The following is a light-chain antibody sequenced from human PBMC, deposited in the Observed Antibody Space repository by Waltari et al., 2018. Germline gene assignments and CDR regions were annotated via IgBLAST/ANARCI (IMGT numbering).Light chain of an antibody. J-gene: IGKJ2*01. CDR2: GAS. Sequence: DIQMTQSPSTLSASVGDTVIISCRASPSITTTLAWYQQKPGKAPDVLIYGASNLESGVPSRFSGSGSGTEFTLTISSLQPDDFATYYCQQSYSTPPTFGQGTKLEIK. CDR1: PSITTT. CDR3: QQSYSTPPT. V-gene: IGKV1-5*03.